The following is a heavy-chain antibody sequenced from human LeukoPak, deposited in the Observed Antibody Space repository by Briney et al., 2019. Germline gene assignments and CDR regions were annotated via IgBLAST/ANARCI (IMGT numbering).Heavy chain of an antibody. CDR3: ARESGMATMEY. CDR2: IWYDGTNK. J-gene: IGHJ4*02. D-gene: IGHD5-24*01. CDR1: GFTFSSSG. V-gene: IGHV3-33*01. Sequence: GSLRLPCAAPGFTFSSSGLHWVRKAPGKGLKWVAVIWYDGTNKYYTNSVKGRFTISGDNSKNMLYVQMNSLRVEDTAVYYCARESGMATMEYWGEGTLVTVSS.